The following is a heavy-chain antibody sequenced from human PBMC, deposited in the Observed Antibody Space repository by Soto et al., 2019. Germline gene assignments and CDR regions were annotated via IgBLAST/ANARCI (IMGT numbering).Heavy chain of an antibody. CDR1: GGSISSSTYY. Sequence: SETLSLTCTVSGGSISSSTYYWGWIRQPPGKGLEWIGSIYYSGSTYYSPSLKSRLTISVDTSKNQFSLKLSFVTAADTAVYYCASLSGYYYADFDYWGQGTLVTVSS. D-gene: IGHD3-22*01. J-gene: IGHJ4*02. CDR3: ASLSGYYYADFDY. V-gene: IGHV4-39*01. CDR2: IYYSGST.